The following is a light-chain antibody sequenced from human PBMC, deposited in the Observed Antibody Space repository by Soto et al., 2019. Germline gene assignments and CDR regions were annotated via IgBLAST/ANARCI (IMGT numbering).Light chain of an antibody. CDR1: SSNVGSYNL. CDR3: FSYAGNSVYV. J-gene: IGLJ1*01. CDR2: EAT. Sequence: QSALTQPASVSGSPGQSITISCTGTSSNVGSYNLVSWFQQLPGKVPKLMIYEATKRPSGVSDRFSGSKSGNTASLTISGLQAEDEADYYCFSYAGNSVYVFGTGTKVTVL. V-gene: IGLV2-23*01.